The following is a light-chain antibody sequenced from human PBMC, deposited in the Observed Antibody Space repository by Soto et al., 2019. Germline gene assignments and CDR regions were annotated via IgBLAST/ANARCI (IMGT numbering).Light chain of an antibody. CDR2: AAS. V-gene: IGKV1-8*01. Sequence: QSPSSFAASTGDRVTITCRASQGISSYLAWYQQKPGKAPKLLIYAASTLKIGVPSRFSGSGSGTDFTLTISCLQSEDFATYYCQQYYNYPFTCGPGTKVDV. J-gene: IGKJ3*01. CDR3: QQYYNYPFT. CDR1: QGISSY.